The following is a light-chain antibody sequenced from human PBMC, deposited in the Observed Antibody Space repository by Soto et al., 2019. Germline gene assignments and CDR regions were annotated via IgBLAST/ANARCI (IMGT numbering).Light chain of an antibody. CDR3: QQYYSYPPPFT. J-gene: IGKJ3*01. Sequence: AIRLPQSPSSLSASTGDRVTITCRASQGISSYLAWYQQKPAKAPKLLIYAASTLQSGVPSRFSGSGSGTDFTLTISCLQSEDFATYYCQQYYSYPPPFTCGPGTKVDSK. CDR1: QGISSY. V-gene: IGKV1-8*01. CDR2: AAS.